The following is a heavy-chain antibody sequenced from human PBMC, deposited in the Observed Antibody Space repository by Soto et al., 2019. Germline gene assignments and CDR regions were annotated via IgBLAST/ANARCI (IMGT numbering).Heavy chain of an antibody. CDR2: ISWNSGSI. J-gene: IGHJ4*02. CDR3: AKPGGWHYPFDH. Sequence: GGSLRLSCAASGFSFDDYAMHWVRQAPGKGLEWVSGISWNSGSIGYADSVKGRFTISRDNAKSSLYLKMNSLRAEDTALYYCAKPGGWHYPFDHWGQGPLVTVSS. CDR1: GFSFDDYA. V-gene: IGHV3-9*01. D-gene: IGHD6-19*01.